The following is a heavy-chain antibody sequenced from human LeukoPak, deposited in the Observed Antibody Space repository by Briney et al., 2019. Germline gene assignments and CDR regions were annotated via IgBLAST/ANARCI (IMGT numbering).Heavy chain of an antibody. Sequence: SETLSLTCTVSGDSIRGSFWSWIRQPPGKGLEWIGYIHSSGNTNYNPSLKSRVTISVDTSKNQFSLNLSSMTAADTAVYYCARDNPVPVWGQGTLVTVSS. CDR1: GDSIRGSF. J-gene: IGHJ4*02. V-gene: IGHV4-59*01. D-gene: IGHD6-6*01. CDR2: IHSSGNT. CDR3: ARDNPVPV.